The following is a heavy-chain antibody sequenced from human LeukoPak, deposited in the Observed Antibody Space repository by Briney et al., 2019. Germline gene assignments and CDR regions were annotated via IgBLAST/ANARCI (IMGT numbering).Heavy chain of an antibody. D-gene: IGHD1-26*01. J-gene: IGHJ3*01. CDR1: GGSISSSSYY. CDR3: ARNGIIDAFDV. Sequence: SETLSLTCTVSGGSISSSSYYWGWIRQPPGKGLEWIGEINRGGSTNYSPSLKSRVTISVDTSKSQFSLKLTSVTAADTAVYYCARNGIIDAFDVWGQGTLVTVSS. V-gene: IGHV4-39*07. CDR2: INRGGST.